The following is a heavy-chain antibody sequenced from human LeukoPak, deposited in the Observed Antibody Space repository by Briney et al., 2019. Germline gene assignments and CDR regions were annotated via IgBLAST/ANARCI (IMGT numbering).Heavy chain of an antibody. CDR1: GYTFTSYG. CDR2: ISAYNGNA. V-gene: IGHV1-18*01. J-gene: IGHJ4*02. D-gene: IGHD1-26*01. Sequence: ASVKVSCKASGYTFTSYGISWVRQAPGQGLEWMGWISAYNGNANYAQKLQGRVTMTTDTSTSTAYMELRSLRSDDTAVYYCARAEWELLPFDYWGQGTLVTVSS. CDR3: ARAEWELLPFDY.